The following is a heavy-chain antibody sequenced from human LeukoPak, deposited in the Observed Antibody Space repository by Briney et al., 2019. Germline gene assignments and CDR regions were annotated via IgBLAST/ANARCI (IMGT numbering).Heavy chain of an antibody. V-gene: IGHV3-9*01. D-gene: IGHD4-17*01. J-gene: IGHJ1*01. CDR1: GFTFDDYA. CDR3: AKGSLGDFHYFQH. Sequence: GGSLRLSCAASGFTFDDYAMHWVRQAPGKGLEWVSGISWNSGTIGYADSVKSRFTISRDNAKNSLYLQMNSLRADDTALYYCAKGSLGDFHYFQHWGQGTLVTVSS. CDR2: ISWNSGTI.